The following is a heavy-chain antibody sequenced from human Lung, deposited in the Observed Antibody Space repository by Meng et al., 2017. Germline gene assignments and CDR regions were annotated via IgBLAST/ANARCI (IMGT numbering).Heavy chain of an antibody. Sequence: QGQLVQSGAEVKKPGSSVKVSCKASGGTFSTYTITWVRQAPGQGLEWMGRIIPIVATVKYAQRFQGRVTITADKSTSTAYMELSSLTSEDTAVYYCVRGEYSTSSWLDPWGQGTLVTVSS. D-gene: IGHD5-12*01. CDR3: VRGEYSTSSWLDP. V-gene: IGHV1-69*08. CDR1: GGTFSTYT. CDR2: IIPIVATV. J-gene: IGHJ5*02.